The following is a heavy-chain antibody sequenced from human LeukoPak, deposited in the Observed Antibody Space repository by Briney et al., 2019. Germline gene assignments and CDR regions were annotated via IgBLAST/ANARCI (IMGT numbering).Heavy chain of an antibody. Sequence: SVKVSCKASGGTFSSYAISWVRQAPGQGLEWMGGIIPIFGTANYAQKFQGRVTITADESTSTAYMELSSLRSEDTAVHYCARSGNRIAAAGTDYFDYWGQGTLVTVSS. V-gene: IGHV1-69*13. CDR2: IIPIFGTA. CDR3: ARSGNRIAAAGTDYFDY. D-gene: IGHD6-13*01. CDR1: GGTFSSYA. J-gene: IGHJ4*02.